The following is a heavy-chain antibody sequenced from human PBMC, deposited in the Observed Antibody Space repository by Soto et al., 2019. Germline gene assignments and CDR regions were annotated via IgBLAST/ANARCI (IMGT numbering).Heavy chain of an antibody. CDR3: VSGIAAAGYYYYGMDV. D-gene: IGHD6-13*01. CDR1: GFTFSSYS. V-gene: IGHV3-23*01. J-gene: IGHJ6*02. Sequence: GGSLRLSCAASGFTFSSYSMNWVRQAPGKGLEWVSDISGSGSSTYYADSVKGRFTISRDNSKNTLYLQMNSLIAEDTAVYYCVSGIAAAGYYYYGMDVWGQGTTVTVSS. CDR2: ISGSGSST.